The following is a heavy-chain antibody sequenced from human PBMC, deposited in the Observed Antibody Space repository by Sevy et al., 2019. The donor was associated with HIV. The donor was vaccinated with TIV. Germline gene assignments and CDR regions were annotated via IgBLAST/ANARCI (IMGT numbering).Heavy chain of an antibody. CDR1: GDSVSSNSAA. V-gene: IGHV6-1*01. Sequence: SQTLSLTCAISGDSVSSNSAAWNWIRQSPSRGLEWLGRTYYRSKWYNDYAVSVKSRITVNPDTSKNQFSLLLNSVTPEDTAMYYCARSTDSSGGGPMDVWGQGTTVTVSS. D-gene: IGHD6-19*01. CDR3: ARSTDSSGGGPMDV. J-gene: IGHJ6*02. CDR2: TYYRSKWYN.